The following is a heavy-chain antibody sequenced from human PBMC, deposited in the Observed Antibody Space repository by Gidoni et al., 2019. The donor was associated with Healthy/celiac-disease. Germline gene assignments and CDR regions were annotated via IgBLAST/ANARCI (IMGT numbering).Heavy chain of an antibody. D-gene: IGHD3-3*01. V-gene: IGHV1-58*02. J-gene: IGHJ6*02. CDR1: GFPFTSSA. CDR3: AAGRYDFWSGYPIMDV. CDR2: IVVGSGNT. Sequence: QMQLVQSGPEVKKPGTSVKVSCKASGFPFTSSAMQWVRQARGQRLEWIGWIVVGSGNTNYAQKFQERVTITRDMSTSTGYMGLSSLRSEDTAVYYCAAGRYDFWSGYPIMDVWGQGTTVTVSS.